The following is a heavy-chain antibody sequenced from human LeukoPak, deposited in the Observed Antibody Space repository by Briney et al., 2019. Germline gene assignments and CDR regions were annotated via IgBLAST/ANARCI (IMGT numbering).Heavy chain of an antibody. D-gene: IGHD3-10*01. Sequence: SQTLSLTCTVSGGSISSGDYYWSWIRQPPGKGLEWIGYIYYSGSTYYNPSLESRVLISVDTSKNQFSLNVNSVTAADTALYYCVRIRDRVMDRGVVFRGQMDSWGQGILVTVSS. V-gene: IGHV4-30-4*08. CDR1: GGSISSGDYY. J-gene: IGHJ4*02. CDR3: VRIRDRVMDRGVVFRGQMDS. CDR2: IYYSGST.